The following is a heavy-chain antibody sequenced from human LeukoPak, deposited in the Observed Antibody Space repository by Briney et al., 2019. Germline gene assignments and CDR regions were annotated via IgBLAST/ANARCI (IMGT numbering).Heavy chain of an antibody. V-gene: IGHV3-23*01. D-gene: IGHD5-12*01. CDR3: ARDRYGGYYYFDY. CDR2: ISGSGGST. J-gene: IGHJ4*02. Sequence: PGGSLRLSCAASGFTFSSYAMSWVRQAPGKGLEWVSAISGSGGSTYYAHSVKGRFTISRDNSKNTLYLQMNSLRAEDTAVYYCARDRYGGYYYFDYWGQGTLVTVSS. CDR1: GFTFSSYA.